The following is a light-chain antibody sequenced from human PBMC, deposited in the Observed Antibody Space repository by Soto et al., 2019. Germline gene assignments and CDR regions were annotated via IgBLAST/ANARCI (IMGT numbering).Light chain of an antibody. CDR3: LQYGSSPYT. Sequence: EIVLTQSPGTLSLSPGERATLSCRASQSVSSSYLAWYQQKPGQAPRLLIYGASSMATAIPDRFSGSGSGTDFTLTISRVEPEDFAVYYCLQYGSSPYTFGQGTKLEIK. CDR1: QSVSSSY. V-gene: IGKV3-20*01. J-gene: IGKJ2*01. CDR2: GAS.